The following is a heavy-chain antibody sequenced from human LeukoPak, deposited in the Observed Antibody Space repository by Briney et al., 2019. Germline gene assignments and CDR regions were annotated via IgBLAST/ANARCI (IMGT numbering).Heavy chain of an antibody. CDR3: ARAGGGSYSNSDFDY. V-gene: IGHV1-69*13. CDR2: IIPIFGTA. CDR1: GGTFSSYA. Sequence: ASVKVSCKASGGTFSSYAISWVRQAPGQGLEWMGGIIPIFGTANYAQKFQGRVTITADESTSTAHMELSSLRSEDTAVYYCARAGGGSYSNSDFDYWGQGTLVTVSS. D-gene: IGHD1-26*01. J-gene: IGHJ4*02.